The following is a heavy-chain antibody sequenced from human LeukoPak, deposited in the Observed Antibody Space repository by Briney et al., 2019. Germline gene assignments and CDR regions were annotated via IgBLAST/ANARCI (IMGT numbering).Heavy chain of an antibody. CDR3: ARDARVTTGYYYYYMDV. CDR2: ISSSSSTI. J-gene: IGHJ6*03. D-gene: IGHD4-11*01. V-gene: IGHV3-48*01. CDR1: EFTFSSYS. Sequence: PGGSLRLSCAASEFTFSSYSMNWVRQAPGKGLEWVSYISSSSSTIYYADSVKGRFTISRDNAKNSLYLQMNSLRAEDTAVYYCARDARVTTGYYYYYMDVWGKGTTVTVSS.